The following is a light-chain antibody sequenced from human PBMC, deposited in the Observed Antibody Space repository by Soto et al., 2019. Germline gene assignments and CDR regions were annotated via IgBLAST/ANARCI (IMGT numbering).Light chain of an antibody. Sequence: EIVLTKSPSTLSVYPGERATLSCMASQSVSSNLAWYQQKPGQAPRLLIYGASTRATGIPARFSASGTGTDFTLTISDVQPEDFAGYYCHQRQRWPRTFAQGTKVDI. CDR1: QSVSSN. J-gene: IGKJ1*01. CDR2: GAS. CDR3: HQRQRWPRT. V-gene: IGKV3-15*01.